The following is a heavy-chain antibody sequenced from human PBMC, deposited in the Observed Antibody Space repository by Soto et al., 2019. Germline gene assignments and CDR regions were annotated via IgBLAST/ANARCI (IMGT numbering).Heavy chain of an antibody. CDR1: GGSISSSNW. Sequence: PSETLSLTCAVSGGSISSSNWWSWVRQPPGKGLEWIGEIYHSGSTNYNPSLKSRVTISVDKSKNQFSLKLSSVTAADTAVYYCASALYYDILTGYYRDYWGQGTLVTV. J-gene: IGHJ4*02. CDR3: ASALYYDILTGYYRDY. D-gene: IGHD3-9*01. V-gene: IGHV4-4*02. CDR2: IYHSGST.